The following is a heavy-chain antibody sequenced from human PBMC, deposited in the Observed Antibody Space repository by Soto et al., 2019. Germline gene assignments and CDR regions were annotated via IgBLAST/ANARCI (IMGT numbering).Heavy chain of an antibody. CDR1: GFTFSSYS. V-gene: IGHV3-48*01. CDR2: ISSSSSTI. D-gene: IGHD4-17*01. J-gene: IGHJ3*02. CDR3: ARGYGDYDSSTDAFDI. Sequence: GGSLRLSCAASGFTFSSYSMNWVRQAPGKGLEWVSYISSSSSTIYYADSVKGRFTISRDNAKNSLYLQMNSLRAEDTAVYYCARGYGDYDSSTDAFDIWGQGTMVTVS.